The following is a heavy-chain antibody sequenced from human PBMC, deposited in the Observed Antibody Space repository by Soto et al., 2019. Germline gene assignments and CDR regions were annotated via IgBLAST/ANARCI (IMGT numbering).Heavy chain of an antibody. CDR2: ISGSGGST. CDR3: AKDQPLPEYSSSWYEPLQFFDY. CDR1: GFTFSSYA. V-gene: IGHV3-23*01. J-gene: IGHJ4*02. Sequence: GGSLRLSCAASGFTFSSYAMSWVRQAPGKGLEWVSAISGSGGSTYYADSVKGRFTISRDNSKNTLYLQMNSLRAEDTAVYYCAKDQPLPEYSSSWYEPLQFFDYWGQGTLVTVSS. D-gene: IGHD6-13*01.